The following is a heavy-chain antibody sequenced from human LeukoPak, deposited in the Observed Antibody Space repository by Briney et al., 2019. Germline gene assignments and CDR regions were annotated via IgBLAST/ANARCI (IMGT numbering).Heavy chain of an antibody. Sequence: GGTLRLSCAASGFTFSNYGMSWVRQAPGKGLEWVSAISGSGGVTWYADSVKGRFSISKDTSKNTLFLQMNSLRADDTALYYCAKDRAYPNDVFDVWGQGTMVTVS. J-gene: IGHJ3*01. D-gene: IGHD2-21*01. CDR3: AKDRAYPNDVFDV. CDR1: GFTFSNYG. V-gene: IGHV3-23*01. CDR2: ISGSGGVT.